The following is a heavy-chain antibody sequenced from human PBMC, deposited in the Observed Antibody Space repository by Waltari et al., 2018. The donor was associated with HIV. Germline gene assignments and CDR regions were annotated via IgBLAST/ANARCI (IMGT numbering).Heavy chain of an antibody. D-gene: IGHD6-19*01. J-gene: IGHJ6*02. V-gene: IGHV1-8*01. CDR1: GYTFTSYD. Sequence: QVQLVQSGAEVKKPGASVKVSCKASGYTFTSYDINWVRQATGQGLEWMGWMNPNSGNTGYAQKFQGRVTMTRNTSISTAYMELSSLRSEDTAVYYCARWSSGWGRYYYYGMDVWGQGTTVTVSS. CDR3: ARWSSGWGRYYYYGMDV. CDR2: MNPNSGNT.